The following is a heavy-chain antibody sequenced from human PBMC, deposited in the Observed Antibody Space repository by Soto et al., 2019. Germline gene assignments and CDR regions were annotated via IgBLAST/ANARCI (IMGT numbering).Heavy chain of an antibody. CDR1: GFTFSDYY. J-gene: IGHJ4*02. CDR2: ISSSGSTI. V-gene: IGHV3-11*01. Sequence: PGGSLRLSCAASGFTFSDYYMSWIRHAPGKGLEWVSYISSSGSTIYYADSVKGRFTISRDNAKNSLYLQMNSLRAEDTAVYYCARDWVAVAGYFDYWGQGTLVTVSS. CDR3: ARDWVAVAGYFDY. D-gene: IGHD6-19*01.